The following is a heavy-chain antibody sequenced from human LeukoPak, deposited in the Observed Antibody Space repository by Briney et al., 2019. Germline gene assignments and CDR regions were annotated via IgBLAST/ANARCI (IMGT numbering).Heavy chain of an antibody. CDR3: ARGNYYFDY. Sequence: PGGSLRLSCAASGFTFSNYAMSWVRQAPGKGLEWVSAISSGDITYYADSVKGRFTISRDNSKNTLYLQMNSLRAEDTAVYYCARGNYYFDYWGQGTLVTVSS. CDR2: ISSGDIT. J-gene: IGHJ4*02. V-gene: IGHV3-23*01. CDR1: GFTFSNYA.